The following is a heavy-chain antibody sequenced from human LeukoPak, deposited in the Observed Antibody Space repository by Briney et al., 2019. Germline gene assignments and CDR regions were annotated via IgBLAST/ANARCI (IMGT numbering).Heavy chain of an antibody. J-gene: IGHJ4*02. CDR2: IYYSGST. CDR3: VRYYYDSSGYYNFDY. Sequence: SETLSLTCTVSGGSTSRYYWSWIRQPPGKGLEWIGCIYYSGSTNYNPSLKSRVTISVDTSKNQFSLKPSSVTAADTAVYYCVRYYYDSSGYYNFDYWGQGTLVTVSS. D-gene: IGHD3-22*01. CDR1: GGSTSRYY. V-gene: IGHV4-59*01.